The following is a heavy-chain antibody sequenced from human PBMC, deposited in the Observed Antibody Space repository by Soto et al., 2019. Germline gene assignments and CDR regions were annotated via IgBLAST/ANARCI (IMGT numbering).Heavy chain of an antibody. J-gene: IGHJ4*02. Sequence: QVQLQESGPGLVKPSQTLYLTCTVSGGSISSCDYYWSWIRQPPGKGLEWIGYIYYSGSTYYNPSLKSRVTISLDTSNNQCALKLSSVTAADTAVYYCARAQGSGFWVSWGQGTLVTVSS. CDR1: GGSISSCDYY. CDR3: ARAQGSGFWVS. D-gene: IGHD3-10*01. CDR2: IYYSGST. V-gene: IGHV4-30-4*01.